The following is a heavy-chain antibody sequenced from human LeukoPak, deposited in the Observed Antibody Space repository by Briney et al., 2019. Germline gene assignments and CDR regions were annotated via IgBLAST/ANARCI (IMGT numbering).Heavy chain of an antibody. CDR3: AGYFDWLLKD. Sequence: ETLSLTCTVSGGSISSSSYYWGWIRQPPGKGLEWIGSIYYSGSTYYNPSLKSRVTISVDTSKNQFSLKLSSVTAADTAVYYCAGYFDWLLKDWGQGTLVTVSS. CDR2: IYYSGST. J-gene: IGHJ4*02. V-gene: IGHV4-39*01. CDR1: GGSISSSSYY. D-gene: IGHD3-9*01.